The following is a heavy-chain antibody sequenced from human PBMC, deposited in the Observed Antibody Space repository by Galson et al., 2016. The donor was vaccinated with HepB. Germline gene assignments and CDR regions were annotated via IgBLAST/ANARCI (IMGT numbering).Heavy chain of an antibody. V-gene: IGHV1-69*13. CDR2: IIPIFGTT. D-gene: IGHD3-10*01. J-gene: IGHJ4*02. Sequence: SVKVSCKASGGTAAAITWVRQAPGQGLEWMGGIIPIFGTTNYAQKFQGRVTITADESTSTVYMELSSLTSEDTAVYYCARDGVHRNGWGNLFDYWGQGTLVTVSS. CDR1: GGTAAA. CDR3: ARDGVHRNGWGNLFDY.